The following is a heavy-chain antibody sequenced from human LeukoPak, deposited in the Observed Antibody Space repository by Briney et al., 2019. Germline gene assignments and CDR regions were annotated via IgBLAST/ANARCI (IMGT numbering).Heavy chain of an antibody. CDR1: GYTFTGYY. CDR2: INPNSGGT. Sequence: ASVKVSCKASGYTFTGYYMHWVRQAPGQGLEWMGWINPNSGGTVSAQNFQGRVTMSRDTSIRTAYMELSRLTSDDTAVYYCARGTPNSYGSPLYSFDNWGQGTLVTVSS. V-gene: IGHV1-2*02. J-gene: IGHJ4*02. CDR3: ARGTPNSYGSPLYSFDN. D-gene: IGHD5-18*01.